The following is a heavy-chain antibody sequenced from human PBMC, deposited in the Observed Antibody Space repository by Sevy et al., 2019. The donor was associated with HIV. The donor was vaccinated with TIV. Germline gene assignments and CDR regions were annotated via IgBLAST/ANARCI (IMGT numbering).Heavy chain of an antibody. V-gene: IGHV1-69*13. D-gene: IGHD3-9*01. CDR1: GDTFSIYG. Sequence: ASVKVSCKASGDTFSIYGISWVRQAPGQGLEWMGGIIPLFDTTNNAQKFHDKVTFTADESTSTAYMELSSLRSEDTAMYYCARAFPNILTGYYDYWGQRTLVTVSS. J-gene: IGHJ4*02. CDR3: ARAFPNILTGYYDY. CDR2: IIPLFDTT.